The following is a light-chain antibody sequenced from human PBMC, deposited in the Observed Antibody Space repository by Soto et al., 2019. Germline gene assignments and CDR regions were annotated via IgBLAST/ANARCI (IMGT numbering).Light chain of an antibody. V-gene: IGLV2-14*03. CDR2: DVR. J-gene: IGLJ2*01. CDR1: SSDVGGFNY. CDR3: SSYTSSSTVL. Sequence: QSALTQPASVSGSPGQSIAISCTGTSSDVGGFNYVSWYQQLPGKAPKLMIYDVRNRLSGVANRFSGSKSGNTASLTISGLQAEDEADYYCSSYTSSSTVLFGGGTKVTVL.